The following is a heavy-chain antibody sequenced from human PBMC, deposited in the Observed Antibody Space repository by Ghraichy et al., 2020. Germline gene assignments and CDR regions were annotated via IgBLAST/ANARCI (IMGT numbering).Heavy chain of an antibody. CDR2: ISTTGGST. V-gene: IGHV3-23*01. CDR3: AKGIYSSTCCGPFDY. Sequence: GESLNISCAASGFTFSSYAMSWVRQAPGKGLEWVSAISTTGGSTYYADSVKGRFTISRDNSKNTQYLQMKSLRAEDTAVYYCAKGIYSSTCCGPFDYWGQGTLVTVSS. CDR1: GFTFSSYA. D-gene: IGHD6-13*01. J-gene: IGHJ4*02.